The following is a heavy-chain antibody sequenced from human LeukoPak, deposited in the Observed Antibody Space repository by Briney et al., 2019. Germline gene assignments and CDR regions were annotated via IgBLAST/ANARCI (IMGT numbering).Heavy chain of an antibody. CDR1: GFIFGDYG. V-gene: IGHV3-30*02. J-gene: IGHJ4*02. CDR2: IRYDGSNK. Sequence: GGSLRLSCAASGFIFGDYGMQWVRQAPGKGLEWVSFIRYDGSNKYYPDSVRGRFTISRDNSKNTLYLQMNSLRAEDTAIYYCARDRTIAAAGTPADYWGQGTLVTVSS. CDR3: ARDRTIAAAGTPADY. D-gene: IGHD6-13*01.